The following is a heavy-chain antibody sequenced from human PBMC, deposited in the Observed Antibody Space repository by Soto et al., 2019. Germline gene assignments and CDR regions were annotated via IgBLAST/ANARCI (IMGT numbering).Heavy chain of an antibody. CDR1: GFTFSSYG. J-gene: IGHJ4*02. V-gene: IGHV3-30*18. D-gene: IGHD1-26*01. CDR3: AKETYSGSYYYYFDY. Sequence: GGSLRLSCAASGFTFSSYGMHWVRQAPGKGLEWVAVISYDGSNKYYADSVKGRFTISRDNSKNTLYLQMNSLRAEDTAVYYCAKETYSGSYYYYFDYWGQGTLVTVSS. CDR2: ISYDGSNK.